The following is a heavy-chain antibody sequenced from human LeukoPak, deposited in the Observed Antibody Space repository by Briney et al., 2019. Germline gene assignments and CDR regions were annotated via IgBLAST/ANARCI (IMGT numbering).Heavy chain of an antibody. D-gene: IGHD6-6*01. CDR2: IRFDGSNK. J-gene: IGHJ4*02. V-gene: IGHV3-30*02. Sequence: GGSLRLSCAASGFTFSYYGMHWVRQAPGKGLEWVAFIRFDGSNKYYADYVKGRFIISRDNSRNTLYLQMSSLGVADTAVYYCAKDLTYYSTSSIDCWGQGTLVTVSS. CDR3: AKDLTYYSTSSIDC. CDR1: GFTFSYYG.